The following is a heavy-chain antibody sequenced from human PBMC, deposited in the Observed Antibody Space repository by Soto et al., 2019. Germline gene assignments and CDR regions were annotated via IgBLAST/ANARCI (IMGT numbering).Heavy chain of an antibody. CDR1: GITFSSYA. D-gene: IGHD4-17*01. Sequence: GGSLRLSCAASGITFSSYAMHWVRQAPGKGLEWVAVISYDGSNKYYADSVKGRFTISRDNSKNTLYLQMNSLRAEDTAVYYCARVPTTVTTAYWGQGTLVTVSS. J-gene: IGHJ4*02. V-gene: IGHV3-30-3*01. CDR2: ISYDGSNK. CDR3: ARVPTTVTTAY.